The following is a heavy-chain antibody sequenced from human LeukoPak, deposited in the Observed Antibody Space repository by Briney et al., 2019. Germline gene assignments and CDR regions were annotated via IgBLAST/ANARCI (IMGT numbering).Heavy chain of an antibody. J-gene: IGHJ5*02. V-gene: IGHV4-30-2*01. CDR1: GGSISSGGYY. CDR3: ARGLRYFDREAWFDP. D-gene: IGHD3-9*01. Sequence: KPSETLSLTCTVSGGSISSGGYYWSWIRQPPGKGLEWIGYIYHSGSTYYNPSLKSRVTISVDRSKNQFSLKLSSVTAADTAVYYCARGLRYFDREAWFDPWGQGTLVTVSS. CDR2: IYHSGST.